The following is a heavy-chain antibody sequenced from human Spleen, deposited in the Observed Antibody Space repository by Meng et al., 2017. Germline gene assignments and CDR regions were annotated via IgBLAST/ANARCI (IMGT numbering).Heavy chain of an antibody. CDR2: IYHSGFT. CDR3: ARRTDGDYGQGFQH. J-gene: IGHJ1*01. V-gene: IGHV4-38-2*01. Sequence: GSLRLSCAVSGYSISSGYFWGWIRQPPGKGLEWIGSIYHSGFTYYNPSLKSRVTISVDTSKNQFSLNLSSVTAADTAVYYCARRTDGDYGQGFQHWGQGTLVTV. CDR1: GYSISSGYF. D-gene: IGHD4-17*01.